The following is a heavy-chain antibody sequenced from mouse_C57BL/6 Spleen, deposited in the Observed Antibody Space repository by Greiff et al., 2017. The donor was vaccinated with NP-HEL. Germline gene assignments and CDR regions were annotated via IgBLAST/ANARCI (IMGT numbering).Heavy chain of an antibody. D-gene: IGHD1-1*01. CDR1: GYAFSSSW. V-gene: IGHV1-82*01. CDR2: FYPGDGDT. Sequence: VQLQQSGPELVKPGASVKISCKASGYAFSSSWMNWVKQRPGKGLAWIGRFYPGDGDTNYHGKFKGKATLPADKSYSTAYMQRSSLTSEDSAVYFCASGNYYYGSSYAMGYWGQGTSVTVSS. J-gene: IGHJ4*01. CDR3: ASGNYYYGSSYAMGY.